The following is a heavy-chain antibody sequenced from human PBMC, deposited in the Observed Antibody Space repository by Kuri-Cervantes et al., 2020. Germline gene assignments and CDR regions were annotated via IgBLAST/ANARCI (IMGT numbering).Heavy chain of an antibody. V-gene: IGHV1-69*06. CDR1: GGTFSSYA. Sequence: SVKVSCKASGGTFSSYAISWVRQAPGQGLEWMGGIIPIFGTANYAQKFQGRVTITADKSTSTAYMELSSLRSEDTAVYYCASSPHCSGGSRYWFDPWGQGTLVTVSS. CDR2: IIPIFGTA. CDR3: ASSPHCSGGSRYWFDP. D-gene: IGHD2-15*01. J-gene: IGHJ5*02.